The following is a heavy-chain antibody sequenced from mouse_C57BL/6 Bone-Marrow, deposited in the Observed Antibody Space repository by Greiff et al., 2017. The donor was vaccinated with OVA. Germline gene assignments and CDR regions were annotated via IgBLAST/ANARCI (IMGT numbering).Heavy chain of an antibody. Sequence: VQLKESGAELARPGASVKLSCKASGYTFTSYGISWVKQRTGQGLEWIGEIYPRSGNTYYNEKFKGKATLTADKSSSTAYMELRSLTSEDSAVYFCARGGNYYGRDWYFDVWGTGTTVTVSS. V-gene: IGHV1-81*01. CDR2: IYPRSGNT. CDR1: GYTFTSYG. D-gene: IGHD1-1*01. J-gene: IGHJ1*03. CDR3: ARGGNYYGRDWYFDV.